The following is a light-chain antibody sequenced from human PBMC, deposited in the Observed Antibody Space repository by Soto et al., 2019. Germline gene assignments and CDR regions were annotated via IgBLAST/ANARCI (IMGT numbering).Light chain of an antibody. CDR3: QQSYSTHPA. V-gene: IGKV1-39*01. CDR2: AAS. Sequence: DIQMTQSPSSLSASVGDRVTITCRASQSISSYLNWYQQKPGKAPKLLIYAASSLQSGVPSRCSGSGSGTDFTLTISSLQPEDFATYYCQQSYSTHPAFGQGTKVDIK. CDR1: QSISSY. J-gene: IGKJ1*01.